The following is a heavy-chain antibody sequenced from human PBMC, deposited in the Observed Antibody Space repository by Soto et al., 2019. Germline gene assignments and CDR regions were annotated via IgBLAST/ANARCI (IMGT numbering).Heavy chain of an antibody. J-gene: IGHJ3*02. CDR2: ISYDGSNK. CDR3: ASGASSGSYSYAFDI. Sequence: PVGSLRLSSAAYGFTFSSYAMHWVRQAPGKGLEWVTVISYDGSNKYYADSVKGRFTISRDNSKNTLYLQMNSLRAEDTAVYYCASGASSGSYSYAFDIWGQGTMVTVSS. V-gene: IGHV3-30-3*01. D-gene: IGHD1-26*01. CDR1: GFTFSSYA.